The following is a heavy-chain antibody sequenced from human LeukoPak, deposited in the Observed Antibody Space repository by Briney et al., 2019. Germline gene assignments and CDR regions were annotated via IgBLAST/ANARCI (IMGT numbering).Heavy chain of an antibody. D-gene: IGHD2-21*02. V-gene: IGHV3-30*03. J-gene: IGHJ4*02. CDR3: ARDGGDHGFDY. Sequence: PGGSLRLSCAASGFTFSSYGMHWVRQAPGKGLEWVAVISYDGSNKYYADSVKGRFTISRDNSKNTLYLQMNSLRAEDTAVYYCARDGGDHGFDYWGQGTLVTVSS. CDR1: GFTFSSYG. CDR2: ISYDGSNK.